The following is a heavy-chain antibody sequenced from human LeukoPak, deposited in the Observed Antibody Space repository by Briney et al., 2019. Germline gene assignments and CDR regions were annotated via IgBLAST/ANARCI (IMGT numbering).Heavy chain of an antibody. Sequence: GGSLRLSCAASGFTFSSYSMNWVRQAPGKGLEWVSSISSSSSYIYYADSVKGRFTTSRDNAKNSLYLQMNSLRAEDTAVYYCASSPQLWFGELSLYYYGMDVWGQGTTVTVSS. CDR1: GFTFSSYS. J-gene: IGHJ6*02. CDR2: ISSSSSYI. D-gene: IGHD3-10*01. CDR3: ASSPQLWFGELSLYYYGMDV. V-gene: IGHV3-21*01.